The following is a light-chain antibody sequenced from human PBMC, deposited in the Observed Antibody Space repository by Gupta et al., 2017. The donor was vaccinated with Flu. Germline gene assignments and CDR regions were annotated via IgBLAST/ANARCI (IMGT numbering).Light chain of an antibody. CDR2: GAS. CDR3: QYYGSSL. CDR1: QSVTSSY. Sequence: SPGTLSLSPGERATLSCRASQSVTSSYLAWYQQKPGQAPRLLIYGASSRATGIPDRFSGSGSGTDFTLTISRLEPEDFAVYYCQYYGSSLFGGGTKVEIK. V-gene: IGKV3-20*01. J-gene: IGKJ4*01.